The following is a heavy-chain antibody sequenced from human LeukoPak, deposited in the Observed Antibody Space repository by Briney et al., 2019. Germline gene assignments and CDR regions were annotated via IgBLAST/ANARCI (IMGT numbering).Heavy chain of an antibody. D-gene: IGHD2-2*01. CDR1: GDSVSSNSAA. V-gene: IGHV6-1*01. Sequence: SQTLSLTCAISGDSVSSNSAAWNWIRQSPSRALEWLGRTYYRSKWYNDYAVSVKSRITNNPDTSKNQFSLQLNSVTHEETAVYYCARGGYCSSTSCYYYMDVWGKGTTVTVSS. CDR2: TYYRSKWYN. CDR3: ARGGYCSSTSCYYYMDV. J-gene: IGHJ6*03.